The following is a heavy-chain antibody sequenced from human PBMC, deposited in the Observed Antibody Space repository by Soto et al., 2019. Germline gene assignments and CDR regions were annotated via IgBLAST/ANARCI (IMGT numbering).Heavy chain of an antibody. CDR2: ISDRGDTT. CDR1: GFTISSNA. Sequence: EVQLLESGGGLVQPWGSLRLSCVASGFTISSNAMYWVRQAPGKGLEWISGISDRGDTTHYADSVKGRFTISRDTSKNTLYLQLNTLRADDTAVYYCAKDKPGTTSFDYWGQGTLVTVSS. D-gene: IGHD1-1*01. V-gene: IGHV3-23*01. J-gene: IGHJ4*02. CDR3: AKDKPGTTSFDY.